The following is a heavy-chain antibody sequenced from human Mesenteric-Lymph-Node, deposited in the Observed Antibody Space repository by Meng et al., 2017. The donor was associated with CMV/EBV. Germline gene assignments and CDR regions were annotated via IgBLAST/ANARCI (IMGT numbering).Heavy chain of an antibody. J-gene: IGHJ4*02. Sequence: GESLKISCKGSGYSFTTYWIAWVRRMPGKGLEWMGIIYPGDSDTRYSPSFQGQVTISADKSISTAYLQWSSLKASDTAMYYCARLSYDFWSGYYFDYWGQGTLVTVSS. V-gene: IGHV5-51*01. CDR1: GYSFTTYW. D-gene: IGHD3-3*01. CDR2: IYPGDSDT. CDR3: ARLSYDFWSGYYFDY.